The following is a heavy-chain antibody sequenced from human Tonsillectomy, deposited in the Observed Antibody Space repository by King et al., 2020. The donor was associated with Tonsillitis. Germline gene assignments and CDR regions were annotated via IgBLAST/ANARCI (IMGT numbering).Heavy chain of an antibody. CDR3: ARIQRRDGYNFDY. CDR1: GGSISSGDYY. V-gene: IGHV4-30-4*01. J-gene: IGHJ4*02. CDR2: IYYSGTT. Sequence: QLQESGPGLVKPSQTLSLTCTVSGGSISSGDYYWSWVRQPPGKGLEWIGYIYYSGTTYYNPSLKSRVSISVDTSKNQFSLKLSPVTAADTAVYYCARIQRRDGYNFDYWGQGTLVTVSS. D-gene: IGHD5-24*01.